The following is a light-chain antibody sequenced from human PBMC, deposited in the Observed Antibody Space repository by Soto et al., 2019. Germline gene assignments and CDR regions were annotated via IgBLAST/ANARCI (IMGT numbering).Light chain of an antibody. V-gene: IGLV2-8*01. CDR1: SSDVGRYDY. CDR3: TAFSANRVYL. J-gene: IGLJ1*01. Sequence: QSALTQPPSASGSPGESVTFSCTGTSSDVGRYDYVCWYQQHPGKAPRLLIHGVHNRSPGISGRFSASKSGLTASLTISGLQAEDEADYYCTAFSANRVYLFGPGTKVTV. CDR2: GVH.